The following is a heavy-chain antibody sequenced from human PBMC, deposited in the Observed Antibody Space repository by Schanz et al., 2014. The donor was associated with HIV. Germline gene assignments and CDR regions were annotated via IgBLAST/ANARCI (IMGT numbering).Heavy chain of an antibody. CDR2: ISESGGRT. V-gene: IGHV3-23*04. CDR3: AKPEYDSRGNSQSHFDY. J-gene: IGHJ4*02. D-gene: IGHD3-22*01. Sequence: EVQLVESGGGLVQPGGSLRLSCVASGFPFSNFAMSWVRQDPGRGLEWVSSISESGGRTYYADSVNGRFTISRDNSKNTLYLQMTTLRIDDTAVYYCAKPEYDSRGNSQSHFDYWGQGTLVTVSS. CDR1: GFPFSNFA.